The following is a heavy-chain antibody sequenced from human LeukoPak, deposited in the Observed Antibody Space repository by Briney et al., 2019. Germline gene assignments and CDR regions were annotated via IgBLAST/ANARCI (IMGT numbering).Heavy chain of an antibody. CDR3: ARDGYDFWSGYYSISYYYYYYMDV. CDR1: GFTFSSYA. Sequence: QSGGSLRLSCAASGFTFSSYAMSWVRQAPGKGLEWVSAISGSGGSTYYADSVKGRFTISRDNAKNSLYLQMNSLRAEDTAVYYCARDGYDFWSGYYSISYYYYYYMDVWGKGTTVTVSS. V-gene: IGHV3-23*01. J-gene: IGHJ6*03. CDR2: ISGSGGST. D-gene: IGHD3-3*01.